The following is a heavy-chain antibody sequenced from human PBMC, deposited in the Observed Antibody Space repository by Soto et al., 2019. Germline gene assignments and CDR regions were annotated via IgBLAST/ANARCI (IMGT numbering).Heavy chain of an antibody. CDR3: ARGGLKGGGGVFDF. Sequence: QVQLVQSGAEVRKPGASVKVSCKASNYTFTSYGISWVRQAPGQGLEWMGWISVYYGNTNYAQKFQDRVTMTTDTTTRTAYLELRGLTADDTAGYYWARGGLKGGGGVFDFWGQGTLVTVSS. CDR1: NYTFTSYG. D-gene: IGHD3-16*01. V-gene: IGHV1-18*04. J-gene: IGHJ4*02. CDR2: ISVYYGNT.